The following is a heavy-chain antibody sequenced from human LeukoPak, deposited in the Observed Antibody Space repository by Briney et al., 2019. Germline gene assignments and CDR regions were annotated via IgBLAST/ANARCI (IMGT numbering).Heavy chain of an antibody. CDR2: ISTDSINK. CDR3: ARRPRGYALDI. Sequence: GGSLRLSCTASGFAFRDYAFHRVRQAPGKGLEWVALISTDSINKYYAESVAGRFAVSRDDSNSTLFLHLDTLKTEDTAVYFCARRPRGYALDIWGQGTMVTVS. CDR1: GFAFRDYA. V-gene: IGHV3-30*09. J-gene: IGHJ3*02.